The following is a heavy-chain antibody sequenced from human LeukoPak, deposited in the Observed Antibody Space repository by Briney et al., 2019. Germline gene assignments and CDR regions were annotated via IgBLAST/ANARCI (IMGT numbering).Heavy chain of an antibody. D-gene: IGHD5-24*01. V-gene: IGHV4-59*01. J-gene: IGHJ4*02. CDR2: VDHTGST. CDR1: DDSITMYY. CDR3: AGGPVEMATD. Sequence: SETLSLTCTVSDDSITMYYWTWIRQPPGKGLEWIGYVDHTGSTKFNPSLKSRVTISEDTSKNQFSLKLSSVTAADTAVYYCAGGPVEMATDWGQGTLVTVSS.